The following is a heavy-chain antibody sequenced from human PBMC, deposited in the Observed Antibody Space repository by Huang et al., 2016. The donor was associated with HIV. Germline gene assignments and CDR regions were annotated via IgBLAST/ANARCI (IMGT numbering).Heavy chain of an antibody. D-gene: IGHD2-2*01. Sequence: QVQLQESGPGLVKPSETLSLTCTVSGGSISTYYWSWIRQSAGKGLEWLGRFYTSGNTNYNPYLRSRVTMSVDTSKNQFSLRLTSVTAADTAVYYCARENEFCGSTNCHHYYYGLDVWGQGTTVTVSS. J-gene: IGHJ6*02. CDR3: ARENEFCGSTNCHHYYYGLDV. CDR1: GGSISTYY. V-gene: IGHV4-4*07. CDR2: FYTSGNT.